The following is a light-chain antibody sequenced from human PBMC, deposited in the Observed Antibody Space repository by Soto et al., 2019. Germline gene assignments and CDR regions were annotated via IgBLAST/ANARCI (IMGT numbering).Light chain of an antibody. Sequence: EIVMTQSPATLSVSPGERATLSCRASQSVSSNLAWYQQKPGQAPRLLIYGASTRATGIPARFSGFGSGTEFTLTISSLQSEDFALYYCQQYNNWPPYTFGQGTKLEIK. CDR2: GAS. V-gene: IGKV3-15*01. J-gene: IGKJ2*01. CDR1: QSVSSN. CDR3: QQYNNWPPYT.